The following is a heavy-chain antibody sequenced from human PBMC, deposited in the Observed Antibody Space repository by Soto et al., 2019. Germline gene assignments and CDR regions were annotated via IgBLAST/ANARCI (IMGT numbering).Heavy chain of an antibody. Sequence: SETLSLTCTVSGGSITDYSWVWIRQPAGKGLEWIGRIFSSGSTNYNPSLKGRITMSLDTSMNQFSLKLNSATVTDTAVYFCARDQGVVVTADNWFNSWGQGILVTVSS. J-gene: IGHJ5*02. D-gene: IGHD2-21*02. V-gene: IGHV4-4*07. CDR3: ARDQGVVVTADNWFNS. CDR2: IFSSGST. CDR1: GGSITDYS.